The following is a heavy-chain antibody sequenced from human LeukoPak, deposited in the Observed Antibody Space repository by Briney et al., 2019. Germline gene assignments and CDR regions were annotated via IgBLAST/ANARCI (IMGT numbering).Heavy chain of an antibody. V-gene: IGHV4-34*01. CDR2: INHSGST. J-gene: IGHJ4*02. D-gene: IGHD6-19*01. Sequence: MASETLSLTCAVYGGSFSGYYWSWIRQPPGKGLEWIGEINHSGSTNYNPSLKSRVTISVDTSKNQFSLKLSSVTAADTAVYYCARSIAVAGTVGGGFDYWGQGTLVTVSS. CDR1: GGSFSGYY. CDR3: ARSIAVAGTVGGGFDY.